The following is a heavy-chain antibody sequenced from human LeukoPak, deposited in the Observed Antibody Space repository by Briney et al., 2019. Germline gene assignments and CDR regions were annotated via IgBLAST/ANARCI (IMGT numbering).Heavy chain of an antibody. V-gene: IGHV3-23*01. D-gene: IGHD3-10*01. J-gene: IGHJ5*02. CDR1: GFTFSSYA. CDR3: ARAITMVRVNWFDP. CDR2: ISGSGGST. Sequence: GGSLRLSCAASGFTFSSYAMSWVRQAPGKGLEWVSAISGSGGSTYYADSVKGRFTISRDNSKNTLYLQRNSLRAEDTAVYYCARAITMVRVNWFDPWGQGTLVTVSS.